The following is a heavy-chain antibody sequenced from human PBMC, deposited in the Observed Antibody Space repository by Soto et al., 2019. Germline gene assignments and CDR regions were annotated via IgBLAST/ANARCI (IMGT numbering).Heavy chain of an antibody. CDR1: GDSVSSSSVT. CDR3: VRLIGNSWLDF. J-gene: IGHJ5*01. CDR2: TYYRSKWYN. V-gene: IGHV6-1*01. D-gene: IGHD1-26*01. Sequence: PSQTLSFTCVISGDSVSSSSVTWNWIRQSPSRGLEWLGRTYYRSKWYNDYAESVKSRITINPDTSKNQFSLHLNSVTPEDTAVYYCVRLIGNSWLDFWGQGTLVTVSS.